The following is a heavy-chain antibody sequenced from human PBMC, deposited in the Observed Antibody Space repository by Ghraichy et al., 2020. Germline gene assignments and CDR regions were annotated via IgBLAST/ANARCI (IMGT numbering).Heavy chain of an antibody. CDR3: ARHKGSWYYYYMDV. D-gene: IGHD3-10*01. Sequence: SETLSLTCTVSGGSISSSSYYWGWIRQPPGKGLEWIGSIYYSGSTYYNPSLKSRVTISVDTSKNQFSLKLSSVTAADTAVYYCARHKGSWYYYYMDVWGKGTTVTVSS. J-gene: IGHJ6*03. CDR2: IYYSGST. V-gene: IGHV4-39*01. CDR1: GGSISSSSYY.